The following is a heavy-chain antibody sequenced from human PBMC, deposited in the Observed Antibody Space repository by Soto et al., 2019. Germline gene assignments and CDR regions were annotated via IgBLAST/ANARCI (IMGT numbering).Heavy chain of an antibody. J-gene: IGHJ5*02. V-gene: IGHV3-74*01. CDR1: GFTFSTYW. CDR2: INTDGTTT. CDR3: ARVKSGSYDWFDP. D-gene: IGHD1-26*01. Sequence: VQLVESGGGLLNPGGSLRLSCAASGFTFSTYWMHWVRQVPGKGLVWVSRINTDGTTTTYADSVKGRFTISRDNAKNTVYLQMNSLTAEDTAVYYCARVKSGSYDWFDPWGQGTLVTVSS.